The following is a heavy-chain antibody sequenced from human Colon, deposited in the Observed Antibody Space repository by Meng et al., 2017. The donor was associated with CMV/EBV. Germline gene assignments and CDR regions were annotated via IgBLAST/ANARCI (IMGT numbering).Heavy chain of an antibody. D-gene: IGHD3-10*02. J-gene: IGHJ4*02. Sequence: ETLSLTCAASGFTFSNYGMSWVRQAPGKGLEWVSRIKSDGSGISYADSVKGRFTISRDNSKNTLYLHMNSLRAEDTAVYYCVTDVPVDGRWDWGQGTLVTVSS. CDR3: VTDVPVDGRWD. V-gene: IGHV3-74*01. CDR2: IKSDGSGI. CDR1: GFTFSNYG.